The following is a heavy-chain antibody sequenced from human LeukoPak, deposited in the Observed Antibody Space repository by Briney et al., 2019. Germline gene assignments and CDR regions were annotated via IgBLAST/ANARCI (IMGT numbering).Heavy chain of an antibody. Sequence: PGGSLRLSCAASGFTFSSYGMHWVRQAPGKGLEWVAVISYDGSNKYYADSVKGRFTISRDNSKNTLYLQMNSLRAEDTAVYYCARAGGTYYSVVFDWGQGTLVTVSS. CDR2: ISYDGSNK. CDR3: ARAGGTYYSVVFD. CDR1: GFTFSSYG. V-gene: IGHV3-30*03. J-gene: IGHJ4*02. D-gene: IGHD1-26*01.